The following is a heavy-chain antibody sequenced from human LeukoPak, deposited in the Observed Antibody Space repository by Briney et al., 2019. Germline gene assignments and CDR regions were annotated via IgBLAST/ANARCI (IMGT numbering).Heavy chain of an antibody. CDR3: AMYHYDSSGPYVGAFDI. D-gene: IGHD3-22*01. Sequence: ASVKVSCKASGYTFTSHDVNWLRQATGQGLEWLGWMNPNSGHTGFALKFQGRVTMTRDTSISTAYMELGSLRSEDTAMYYCAMYHYDSSGPYVGAFDIWGQGTMVTVSS. CDR1: GYTFTSHD. V-gene: IGHV1-8*01. CDR2: MNPNSGHT. J-gene: IGHJ3*02.